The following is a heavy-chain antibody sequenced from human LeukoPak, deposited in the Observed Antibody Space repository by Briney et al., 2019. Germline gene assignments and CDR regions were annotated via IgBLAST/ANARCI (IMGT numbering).Heavy chain of an antibody. CDR2: IIPIFGTA. CDR3: ARSEYDYVWGSYPTTFDY. Sequence: SLKVSCTASGCTFSSYAISWVRQAPGQGLEWMGGIIPIFGTANYAQKFQGRVTITADESTSTAYMELSSLRSEDTAVYYCARSEYDYVWGSYPTTFDYWGQGTLVTVSS. V-gene: IGHV1-69*13. D-gene: IGHD3-16*02. CDR1: GCTFSSYA. J-gene: IGHJ4*02.